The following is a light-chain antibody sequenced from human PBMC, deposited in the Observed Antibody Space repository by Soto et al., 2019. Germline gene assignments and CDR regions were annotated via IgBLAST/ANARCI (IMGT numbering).Light chain of an antibody. CDR3: SSFTTSSTQV. Sequence: QSVLTQPASVSGSPGQSITISCTGTSSDVGAYDYVSWYQQHPGRVHKLMIYDVSNRPSGVSSRFSGSKSGNTASLTISGLQADDEADYFCSSFTTSSTQVFGTGTKLTVL. CDR2: DVS. CDR1: SSDVGAYDY. J-gene: IGLJ1*01. V-gene: IGLV2-14*03.